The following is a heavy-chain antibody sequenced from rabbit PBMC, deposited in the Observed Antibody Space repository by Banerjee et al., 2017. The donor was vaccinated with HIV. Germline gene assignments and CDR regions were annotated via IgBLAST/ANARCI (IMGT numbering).Heavy chain of an antibody. J-gene: IGHJ3*01. V-gene: IGHV1S40*01. CDR3: AREQYAGYAGYGL. CDR2: IDGIGSGST. CDR1: GFTLSSYW. Sequence: QSLEESGGGLVKPGASLTLTCTASGFTLSSYWMYWVRQAPGKGLEWIGCIDGIGSGSTYYATWAKGRFTISKTSSTTVTLQMTNLTAADTATYFCAREQYAGYAGYGLWGQGTLVTVS. D-gene: IGHD7-1*01.